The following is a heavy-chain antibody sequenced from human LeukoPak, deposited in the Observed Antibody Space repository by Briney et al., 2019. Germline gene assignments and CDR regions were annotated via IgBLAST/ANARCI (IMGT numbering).Heavy chain of an antibody. CDR2: IIPILGTA. J-gene: IGHJ4*02. CDR3: ARDGNYGDFRTFDS. D-gene: IGHD4-17*01. CDR1: GGTFSSYA. Sequence: ASVKVSCKASGGTFSSYAISWVRQAPGQGLEWMGGIIPILGTANYAQKFQGRVTITADESTSTAYMELSSLRSEDTAVYYCARDGNYGDFRTFDSWGQGTLVTVSS. V-gene: IGHV1-69*01.